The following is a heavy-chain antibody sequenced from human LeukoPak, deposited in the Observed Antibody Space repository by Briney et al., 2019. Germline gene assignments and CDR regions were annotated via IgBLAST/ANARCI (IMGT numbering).Heavy chain of an antibody. J-gene: IGHJ5*02. V-gene: IGHV4-39*01. CDR2: IYYSGST. CDR3: AKTPNELTTEQFDP. Sequence: SETLSLTCTVSGGSISSSSYYWGWIRQPPGKGLEWIGSIYYSGSTYYNPSLKSRVTISVDTSKNQFSLQLSSVTAAETAVYYCAKTPNELTTEQFDPWGQGTLVTGSS. D-gene: IGHD4-17*01. CDR1: GGSISSSSYY.